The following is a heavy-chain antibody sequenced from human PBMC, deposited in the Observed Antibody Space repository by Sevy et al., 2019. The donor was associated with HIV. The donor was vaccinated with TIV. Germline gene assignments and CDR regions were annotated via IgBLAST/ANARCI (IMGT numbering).Heavy chain of an antibody. CDR1: GYTFTGYY. D-gene: IGHD2-2*01. CDR2: INPNSGGT. CDR3: ARDQYCISTSCYEAGGYYYYGMDV. V-gene: IGHV1-2*04. Sequence: ASVKVSCKASGYTFTGYYMHWVRQAPGQGLEWMGWINPNSGGTNYAQKFQGWVTMTRDTSISTAYMELSRLRSDDTAVDYCARDQYCISTSCYEAGGYYYYGMDVWGQGTTVTVSS. J-gene: IGHJ6*02.